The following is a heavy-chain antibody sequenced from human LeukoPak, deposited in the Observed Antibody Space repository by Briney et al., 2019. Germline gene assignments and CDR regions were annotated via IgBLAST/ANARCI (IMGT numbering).Heavy chain of an antibody. D-gene: IGHD3-10*01. V-gene: IGHV1-69*06. J-gene: IGHJ5*02. Sequence: SVKVSCKTSGYIFTDYYMHWVRQAPGQGLEWMGGIIPIFGTANYAQKFQGRVTITADKSTSTAYMELSSLRSEDTAVYYCARILPGKNWFDPWGQGTLVTVSS. CDR2: IIPIFGTA. CDR3: ARILPGKNWFDP. CDR1: GYIFTDYY.